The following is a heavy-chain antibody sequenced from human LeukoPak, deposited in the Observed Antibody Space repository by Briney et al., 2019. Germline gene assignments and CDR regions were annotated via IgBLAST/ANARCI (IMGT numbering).Heavy chain of an antibody. CDR3: AKDPRMPTLDY. J-gene: IGHJ4*02. CDR1: GFTFSSYV. CDR2: ISASGGST. D-gene: IGHD2-2*01. Sequence: GGSLRLSCAASGFTFSSYVMSWVRQAPGKGLEWVSAISASGGSTYYADSVKGRFTISRDNSKNTLYLQMHSLRAEDTAVYYCAKDPRMPTLDYWGQGPLVSVSS. V-gene: IGHV3-23*01.